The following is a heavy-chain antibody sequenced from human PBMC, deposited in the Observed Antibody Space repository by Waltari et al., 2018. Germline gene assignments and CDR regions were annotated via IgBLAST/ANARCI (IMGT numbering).Heavy chain of an antibody. D-gene: IGHD5-12*01. J-gene: IGHJ6*03. CDR1: GGSLSSSSYF. V-gene: IGHV4-39*01. Sequence: QLQLQESGPGLVKPSETLSLTCTVSGGSLSSSSYFWAWIREPPGKGWEWIGSLYYSGSTSYHLSLKSRVTISVDRSTNQVSLKLTSLTAADTAVYFCAREVPRNGYIGLIYYYMDVWGKGTTVTVSS. CDR3: AREVPRNGYIGLIYYYMDV. CDR2: LYYSGST.